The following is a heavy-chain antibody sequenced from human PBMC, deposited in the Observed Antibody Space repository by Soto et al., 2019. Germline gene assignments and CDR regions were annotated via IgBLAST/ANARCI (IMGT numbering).Heavy chain of an antibody. CDR2: IYYSGST. CDR1: GGSISSYY. CDR3: ASSIAYCGGDCYPYYFDY. J-gene: IGHJ4*02. Sequence: SETLSLTCTVSGGSISSYYWSWIRQPPGKGLEWIGYIYYSGSTNHNPSLKSRVTISVDTSKNQFSLKLSSVTAADTAVYYCASSIAYCGGDCYPYYFDYWGQGTLVTVSS. V-gene: IGHV4-59*01. D-gene: IGHD2-21*02.